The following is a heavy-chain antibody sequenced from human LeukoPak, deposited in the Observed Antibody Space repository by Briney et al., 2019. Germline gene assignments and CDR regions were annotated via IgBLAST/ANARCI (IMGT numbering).Heavy chain of an antibody. J-gene: IGHJ6*02. CDR1: GGSISDYY. V-gene: IGHV4-4*07. Sequence: SETLSLTCTVSGGSISDYYWTWIRQPAGKGLEWIGRVHPSGTTNYNPSLKSRVTMSVDTSKNQFSLKLSSATAADTAVYYCANYVSASGDYYGMDVWGQGTTVTVSS. CDR2: VHPSGTT. CDR3: ANYVSASGDYYGMDV. D-gene: IGHD3-10*01.